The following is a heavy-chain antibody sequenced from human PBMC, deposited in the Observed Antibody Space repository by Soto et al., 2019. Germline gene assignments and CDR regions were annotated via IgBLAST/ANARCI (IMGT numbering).Heavy chain of an antibody. CDR3: XXXXSGYFAY. J-gene: IGHJ4*02. V-gene: IGHV3-23*01. Sequence: EVQLLQSGGGLVQPGGSLTLSCAASGFTYSDYTMSWVRQAPGAALESISAILADYNTYYTDSVRGRFTISRDNSKHTXXXXXXXXXXXXXXXXXXXXXXSGYFAYWGQGALVTVSS. CDR1: GFTYSDYT. D-gene: IGHD1-26*01. CDR2: ILADYNT.